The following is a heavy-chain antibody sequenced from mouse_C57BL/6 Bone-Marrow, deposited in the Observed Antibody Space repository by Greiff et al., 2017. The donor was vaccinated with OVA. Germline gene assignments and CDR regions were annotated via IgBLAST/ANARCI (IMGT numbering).Heavy chain of an antibody. J-gene: IGHJ3*01. V-gene: IGHV5-4*01. CDR2: ISDGGSYT. D-gene: IGHD1-1*01. Sequence: EVKLMESGGGLVKPGGSLKLSCAASGFTFSSYAMSWVRQTPEKRLEWVATISDGGSYTYYPDNVKGRFTISRDNAKNNLYLQMSHLKSEDTAIYYCARDRLLLRYPAWFAYWGQGTLVTVSA. CDR3: ARDRLLLRYPAWFAY. CDR1: GFTFSSYA.